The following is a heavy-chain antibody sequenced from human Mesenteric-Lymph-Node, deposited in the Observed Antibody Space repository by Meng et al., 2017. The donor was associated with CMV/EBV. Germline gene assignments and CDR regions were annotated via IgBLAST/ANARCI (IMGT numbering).Heavy chain of an antibody. V-gene: IGHV4-39*07. J-gene: IGHJ4*02. CDR2: IYYSGST. CDR1: GGSICSSSYY. CDR3: ARDGDYYDSSGYNPFDY. D-gene: IGHD3-22*01. Sequence: QLQLQESGPGLVKPSETLSLTCTVSGGSICSSSYYWGWLRQPPGKGLEWIGSIYYSGSTYYNPSLKSRVTISVDTSKNQFSLKLSSVTAADTAVYYCARDGDYYDSSGYNPFDYWGQGTLVTVSS.